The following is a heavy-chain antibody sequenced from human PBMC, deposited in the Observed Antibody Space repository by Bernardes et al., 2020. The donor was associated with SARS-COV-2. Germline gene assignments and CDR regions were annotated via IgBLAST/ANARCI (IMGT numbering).Heavy chain of an antibody. CDR2: VYHSGHT. Sequence: SETLSLTCAVSGVSMSSGNWWCWVRQPPGKGLEWIGEVYHSGHTYYSPSLRSRVTMSVDNSKNQFSLKMTSVTAADTAVYYCARGISDGSRRPWEYWGQGILVTVSS. D-gene: IGHD5-18*01. CDR1: GVSMSSGNW. CDR3: ARGISDGSRRPWEY. V-gene: IGHV4-4*02. J-gene: IGHJ4*02.